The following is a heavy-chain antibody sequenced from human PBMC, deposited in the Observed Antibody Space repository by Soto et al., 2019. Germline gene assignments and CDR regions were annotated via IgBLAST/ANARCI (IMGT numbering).Heavy chain of an antibody. CDR3: ARGGYCSGGSCYVLGY. D-gene: IGHD2-15*01. CDR1: GFTFSIYN. Sequence: EVQLVESGGGLVKPGGSLRLSCAASGFTFSIYNMNWVRQAAGKGLEWVSSISSSSSYIYYADSVKGRFTISRDNAKNSLYLQMNSLRAEDSAVYYCARGGYCSGGSCYVLGYWGQGTLVTVSS. CDR2: ISSSSSYI. J-gene: IGHJ4*02. V-gene: IGHV3-21*01.